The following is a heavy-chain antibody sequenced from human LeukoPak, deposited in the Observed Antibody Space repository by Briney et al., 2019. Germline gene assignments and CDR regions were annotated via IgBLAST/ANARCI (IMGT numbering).Heavy chain of an antibody. CDR1: GYTFTSYG. J-gene: IGHJ4*02. CDR3: ARDLVATADY. Sequence: GASVTVSCRASGYTFTSYGISWVRQAPGQGLEGMGWISAYNGNKNYAQKLQGRVTMTTDTSTSTAYMELRSLRSDDTAVYYCARDLVATADYWGQGTLVTVCS. CDR2: ISAYNGNK. D-gene: IGHD5-12*01. V-gene: IGHV1-18*01.